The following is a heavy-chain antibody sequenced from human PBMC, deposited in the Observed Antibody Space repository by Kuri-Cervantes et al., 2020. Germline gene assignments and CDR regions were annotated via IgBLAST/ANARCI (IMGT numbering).Heavy chain of an antibody. V-gene: IGHV3-7*04. D-gene: IGHD4-17*01. CDR2: IHQLGSYG. CDR3: ARDADYDTYGLGGY. Sequence: GEFLKISCVVSGFTFNNYWLNWVRQAPGKELEWVANIHQLGSYGNYADSVQGRFTISRDNAKNLLFLQMNSLRAEDTAVYYCARDADYDTYGLGGYWGQGTLVTVSS. J-gene: IGHJ4*02. CDR1: GFTFNNYW.